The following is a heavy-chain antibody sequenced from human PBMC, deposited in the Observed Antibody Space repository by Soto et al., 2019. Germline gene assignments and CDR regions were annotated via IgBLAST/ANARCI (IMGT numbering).Heavy chain of an antibody. D-gene: IGHD5-12*01. CDR1: GYTFIGYY. CDR2: INPNTGGT. J-gene: IGHJ4*02. Sequence: ASVKVSCKASGYTFIGYYMHWVRQAPGQGLEWMGWINPNTGGTNYAQKFQGRVTMTRDTSTSTVYMELSSLRSEDTAVYYCARMDGYNYHNYWGQGTLVTVSS. CDR3: ARMDGYNYHNY. V-gene: IGHV1-2*02.